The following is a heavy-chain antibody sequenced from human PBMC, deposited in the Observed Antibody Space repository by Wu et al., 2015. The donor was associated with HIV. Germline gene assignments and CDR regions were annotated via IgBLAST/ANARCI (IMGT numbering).Heavy chain of an antibody. V-gene: IGHV1-8*01. Sequence: QVQLVQSGAEVRKPGASVKVSCKASGDTFATYDINWVRQAIGQGLEWMGWMNPSSGDTAYSQKFQGRVTITRDTSITTAYMELSGLRSADTAVYFCARSPKLGHCLGTSCYMSDSWGQGTLVHRLL. D-gene: IGHD2-2*02. CDR2: MNPSSGDT. CDR1: GDTFATYD. J-gene: IGHJ5*01. CDR3: ARSPKLGHCLGTSCYMSDS.